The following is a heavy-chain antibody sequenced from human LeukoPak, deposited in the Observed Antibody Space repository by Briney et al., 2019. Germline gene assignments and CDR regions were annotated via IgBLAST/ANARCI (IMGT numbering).Heavy chain of an antibody. V-gene: IGHV4-59*01. J-gene: IGHJ4*02. CDR2: IYYSGST. CDR3: ARTQRDYDNLTGYHPGYYFDY. CDR1: GGSISSYY. D-gene: IGHD3-9*01. Sequence: SETLSLTCTVSGGSISSYYWSWIRQPPGKGLERIGYIYYSGSTNYNPSHKSRVTISVDTSKNQFSLKLSSVTAADTAVYYCARTQRDYDNLTGYHPGYYFDYWGQGTLVTVSS.